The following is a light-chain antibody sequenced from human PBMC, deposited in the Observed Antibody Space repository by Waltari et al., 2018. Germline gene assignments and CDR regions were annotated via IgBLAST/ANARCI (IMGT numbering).Light chain of an antibody. CDR1: SSDVGTYNY. CDR2: EAS. CDR3: SVYISSSTYWV. J-gene: IGLJ3*02. V-gene: IGLV2-14*01. Sequence: QSALTQPASVSGSPGQSITISCTGTSSDVGTYNYVSWYQQHPDKAPKLMIYEASYRPPGVSSRFSASKTANTASLTISGLQAEDEADYYCSVYISSSTYWVFGGGTKLTVL.